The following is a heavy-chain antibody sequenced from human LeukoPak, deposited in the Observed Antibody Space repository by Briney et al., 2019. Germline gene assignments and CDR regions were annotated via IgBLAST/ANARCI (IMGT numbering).Heavy chain of an antibody. V-gene: IGHV3-48*03. CDR1: GFTFSSYE. J-gene: IGHJ3*02. Sequence: GGSLRLSCAASGFTFSSYEMNWVRQAPGKGLEWVSYISSSGSTIYYADSVKGRFTIYRDNAKNSLYLQMNSLRAEDTAVHYCARSLGATDAFDIWGQGTMVTVSS. CDR3: ARSLGATDAFDI. D-gene: IGHD3-10*01. CDR2: ISSSGSTI.